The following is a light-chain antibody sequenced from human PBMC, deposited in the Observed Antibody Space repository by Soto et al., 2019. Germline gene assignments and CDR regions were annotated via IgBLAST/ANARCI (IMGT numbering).Light chain of an antibody. CDR3: QHYDGYPQT. CDR1: QGISNY. CDR2: GAS. Sequence: DLQMTQSPSSLSASVGDRVTITCRASQGISNYLVWLQQKPGKAPKSLIYGASSLHSGVPSRFSGSGSGTHFTLTISGLQRDDFAIYYCQHYDGYPQTFGQGTRLEIK. J-gene: IGKJ5*01. V-gene: IGKV1-16*01.